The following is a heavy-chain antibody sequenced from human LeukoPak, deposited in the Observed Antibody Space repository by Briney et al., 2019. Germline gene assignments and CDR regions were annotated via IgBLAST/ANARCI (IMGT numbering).Heavy chain of an antibody. D-gene: IGHD5-18*01. CDR2: ISAYNGNT. V-gene: IGHV1-18*01. CDR1: GYTFTSYG. CDR3: ARSPPLDTANYFDY. Sequence: ASVKVSCKASGYTFTSYGISWVRQAPGQGLEWMGWISAYNGNTNYAQKLQGRVTMTTDTSTSTAYMELRGLRSDDTAVYYCARSPPLDTANYFDYWGQGTLVTVSS. J-gene: IGHJ4*02.